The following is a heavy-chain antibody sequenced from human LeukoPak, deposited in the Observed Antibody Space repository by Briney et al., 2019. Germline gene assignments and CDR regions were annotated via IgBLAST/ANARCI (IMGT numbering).Heavy chain of an antibody. CDR2: ISGSGGST. D-gene: IGHD3-22*01. CDR3: AKDRTPDYYDSSGYQGFGVVDY. Sequence: GGSLRLSCAASGFTFSSYAMSWVRQAPGKGLEWVSAISGSGGSTYYADSVKGRFTISRDNSKNTLYLQMNSLRAEDTAVYCCAKDRTPDYYDSSGYQGFGVVDYWGQGTLVTVSS. J-gene: IGHJ4*02. CDR1: GFTFSSYA. V-gene: IGHV3-23*01.